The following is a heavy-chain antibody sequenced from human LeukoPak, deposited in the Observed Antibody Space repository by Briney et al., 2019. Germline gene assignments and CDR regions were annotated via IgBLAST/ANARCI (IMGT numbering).Heavy chain of an antibody. D-gene: IGHD6-13*01. CDR3: VREDIGEIAAAKSHFDY. CDR2: IKQDGSER. Sequence: GGSLRLSCAASGFTFSSYWMNWVRQAPGKGLEWVANIKQDGSERYYVDSVKGRFTISRDNAKNSLYLQMNSLRAEDTAVYYCVREDIGEIAAAKSHFDYWGQGTLVTVSS. V-gene: IGHV3-7*01. CDR1: GFTFSSYW. J-gene: IGHJ4*02.